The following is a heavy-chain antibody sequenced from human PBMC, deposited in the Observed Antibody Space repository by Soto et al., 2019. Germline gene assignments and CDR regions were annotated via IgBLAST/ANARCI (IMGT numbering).Heavy chain of an antibody. CDR1: GYTFTSYG. J-gene: IGHJ6*02. V-gene: IGHV1-18*01. CDR3: ARDQPPGWGIHYYYGMDV. Sequence: QVQLVQSGAEVKKPGASVKVSCKASGYTFTSYGISWVLQSPGQGLAWMGWISAYNGNTNYAQKLQGRVTMTTDKSTSTAYLELRSLRSDDPAVYYCARDQPPGWGIHYYYGMDVCGQGTTVTVSS. CDR2: ISAYNGNT. D-gene: IGHD3-16*01.